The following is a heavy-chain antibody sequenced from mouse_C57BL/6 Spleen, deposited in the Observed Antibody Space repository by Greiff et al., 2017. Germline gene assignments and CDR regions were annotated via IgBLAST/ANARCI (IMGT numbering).Heavy chain of an antibody. V-gene: IGHV1-26*01. CDR2: INPNNGGT. CDR3: ASPLGYEYDVGYLYFDV. D-gene: IGHD2-4*01. CDR1: GYTFTDYY. J-gene: IGHJ1*03. Sequence: EVQLQQSGPELVKPGASVKISCKASGYTFTDYYMNWVKQSHGKSLEWIGDINPNNGGTSYNQKLKGKATLTVDKSSITAYMELRSLTSEDSAVYYCASPLGYEYDVGYLYFDVWGTGTTVTVSS.